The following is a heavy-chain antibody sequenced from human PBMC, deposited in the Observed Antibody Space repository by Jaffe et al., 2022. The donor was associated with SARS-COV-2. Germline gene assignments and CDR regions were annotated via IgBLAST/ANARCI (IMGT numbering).Heavy chain of an antibody. CDR1: GFTVSSNY. CDR2: IYSGGST. J-gene: IGHJ6*03. Sequence: EVQLVETGGGLIQPGGSLRLSCAASGFTVSSNYMSWVRQAPGKGLEWVSVIYSGGSTYYADSVKGRFTISRDNSKNTLYLQMNSLRAEDTAVYYCARVPNDILTGYPGPHYYYYYMDVWGKGTTVTVSS. CDR3: ARVPNDILTGYPGPHYYYYYMDV. D-gene: IGHD3-9*01. V-gene: IGHV3-53*02.